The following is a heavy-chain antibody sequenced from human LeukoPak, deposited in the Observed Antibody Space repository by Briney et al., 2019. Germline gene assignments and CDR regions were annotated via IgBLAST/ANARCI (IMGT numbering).Heavy chain of an antibody. V-gene: IGHV3-23*01. D-gene: IGHD2-15*01. CDR2: ISGSGGST. J-gene: IGHJ4*02. Sequence: GGSLRLSCAASGFTFSSYAMSWVRQAPGKGLEWVSAISGSGGSTYSADSVKGRFTIFRDNSKNTLYLQMNSLRAEDTAVYYCAKALCSGGTCYRFDYWGQGTLVTVSS. CDR1: GFTFSSYA. CDR3: AKALCSGGTCYRFDY.